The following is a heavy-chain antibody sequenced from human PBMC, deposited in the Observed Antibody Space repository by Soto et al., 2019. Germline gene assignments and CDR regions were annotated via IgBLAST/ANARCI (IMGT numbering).Heavy chain of an antibody. CDR1: GVSISSSNW. Sequence: SETLSLTCAVSGVSISSSNWWSWVRQPPGKGLEWIGEIYHSGSTNYNPSLKSQVTISVDKSKNQFSLKLSSVTAADTAVYYCARTITIFGVVMSAARWFDYWGQGTLVTVSS. CDR3: ARTITIFGVVMSAARWFDY. D-gene: IGHD3-3*01. CDR2: IYHSGST. J-gene: IGHJ4*02. V-gene: IGHV4-4*02.